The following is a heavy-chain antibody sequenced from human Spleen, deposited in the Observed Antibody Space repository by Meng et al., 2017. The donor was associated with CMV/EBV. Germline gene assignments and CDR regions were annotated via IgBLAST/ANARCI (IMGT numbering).Heavy chain of an antibody. D-gene: IGHD3-22*01. Sequence: TCPVSGGSISSSDYWSWLRQSPGRGLEWIGEVFHSGNTIYNPSLKSRVTISKDKSSNQFSLTLTSVTAADTAVYYCARGPSGYYFDYWGQGTLVTVSS. V-gene: IGHV4-4*02. CDR3: ARGPSGYYFDY. CDR2: VFHSGNT. J-gene: IGHJ4*02. CDR1: GGSISSSDY.